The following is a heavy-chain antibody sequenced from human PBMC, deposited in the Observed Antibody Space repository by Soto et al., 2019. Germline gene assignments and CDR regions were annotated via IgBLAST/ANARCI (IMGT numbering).Heavy chain of an antibody. D-gene: IGHD6-19*01. V-gene: IGHV3-23*01. CDR1: GLSFSSYG. CDR2: ISGSGGST. Sequence: GGSLRLSCADSGLSFSSYGMHWVRQAPGKGLEWVSDISGSGGSTYYADSVKGRFTVSRDNSKNTLYLQMNSLRAEDTAVYFFAKDLSIGWHTTSGVSAYWGQGILVIVSS. CDR3: AKDLSIGWHTTSGVSAY. J-gene: IGHJ4*02.